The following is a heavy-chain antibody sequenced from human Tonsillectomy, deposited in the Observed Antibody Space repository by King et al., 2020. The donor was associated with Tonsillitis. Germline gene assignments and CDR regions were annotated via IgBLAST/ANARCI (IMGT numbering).Heavy chain of an antibody. CDR3: ARHRFGEKRDSHYYCGMDV. CDR1: GYSFISYW. D-gene: IGHD3-10*01. Sequence: QLVQSGAEVKKPGESLRISCKGSGYSFISYWISWVRQMPGKGLEWMGRIDPSDSYTNYSPSFQGHVTISADKSISTAYLQWSSLKASDTAMYYCARHRFGEKRDSHYYCGMDVWGQGNTVTVSS. J-gene: IGHJ6*02. V-gene: IGHV5-10-1*01. CDR2: IDPSDSYT.